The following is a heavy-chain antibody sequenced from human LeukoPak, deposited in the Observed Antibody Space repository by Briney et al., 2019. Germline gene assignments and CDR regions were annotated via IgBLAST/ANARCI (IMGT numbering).Heavy chain of an antibody. CDR3: AREWEIVVVPATPAY. Sequence: ASVKVSCKASGYTFTGYYMHWVRQAPGQGFEWMGWINPNSGGTNYAQKFQGRVTMTRDTSISTAYMELSSLRSDDTAMYYCAREWEIVVVPATPAYWGQGSLLTVSS. CDR1: GYTFTGYY. CDR2: INPNSGGT. V-gene: IGHV1-2*02. J-gene: IGHJ4*02. D-gene: IGHD2-2*01.